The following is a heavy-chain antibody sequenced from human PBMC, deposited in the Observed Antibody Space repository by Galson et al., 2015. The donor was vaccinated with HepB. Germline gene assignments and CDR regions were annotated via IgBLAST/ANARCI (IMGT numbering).Heavy chain of an antibody. CDR1: GYTFTSYY. CDR2: INPSGGST. J-gene: IGHJ4*02. V-gene: IGHV1-46*01. CDR3: ARANRGAYFDY. Sequence: VSCKASGYTFTSYYMHWVRQAPGQGLEWMGIINPSGGSTSYAQKFQGRVTMARDTSTSTVYMELSSLRSEDTAVYYCARANRGAYFDYWGQGTLVTVSS. D-gene: IGHD7-27*01.